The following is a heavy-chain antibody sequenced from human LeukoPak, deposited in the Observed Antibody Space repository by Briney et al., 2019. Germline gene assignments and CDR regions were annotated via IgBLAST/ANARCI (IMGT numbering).Heavy chain of an antibody. J-gene: IGHJ4*02. V-gene: IGHV4-39*02. CDR1: GGSISSSSYY. D-gene: IGHD5-12*01. Sequence: SETLSLTCTVSGGSISSSSYYWGWIRQPPGKGLEWIGGIYYSGSTYYNPSLKSRVTISVDTSKNQFSLKLSSVTAADSAMYYCARDDIVAPDSWGQGTLVTVSS. CDR2: IYYSGST. CDR3: ARDDIVAPDS.